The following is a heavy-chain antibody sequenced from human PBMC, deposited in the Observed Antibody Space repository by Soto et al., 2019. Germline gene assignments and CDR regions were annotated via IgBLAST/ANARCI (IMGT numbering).Heavy chain of an antibody. D-gene: IGHD5-18*01. CDR3: ARDYLDTAPDI. Sequence: SVKVSCKASGGTFSNHIITWVRQAPGQGPEWMGRIIPMLDITNYAQKFQGRVTMTTDTSTSTAYMELRSLRSDDTAVYYCARDYLDTAPDIWGQGKMVTVS. CDR2: IIPMLDIT. V-gene: IGHV1-69*04. J-gene: IGHJ3*02. CDR1: GGTFSNHI.